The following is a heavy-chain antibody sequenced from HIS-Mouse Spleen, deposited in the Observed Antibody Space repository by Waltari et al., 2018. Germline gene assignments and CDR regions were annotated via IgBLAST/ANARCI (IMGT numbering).Heavy chain of an antibody. CDR3: ARIGSHRRGYSYGYWFDP. D-gene: IGHD5-18*01. CDR1: GYTFTSYD. Sequence: QVQLVQSGAEVKKPGASVKVSCKASGYTFTSYDINWVRQATGQGLEWMGWMNPNSGNTGYAQKFQGRVTMTRNNSISTAYMELSSLRSEDTAVYYCARIGSHRRGYSYGYWFDPWGQGTLVTVSS. J-gene: IGHJ5*02. V-gene: IGHV1-8*01. CDR2: MNPNSGNT.